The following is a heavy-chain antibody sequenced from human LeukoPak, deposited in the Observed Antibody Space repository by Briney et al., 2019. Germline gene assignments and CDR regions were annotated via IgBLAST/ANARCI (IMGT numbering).Heavy chain of an antibody. CDR1: GFIFSNYA. J-gene: IGHJ4*02. V-gene: IGHV3-66*01. CDR3: ALPGIAASGTFDY. D-gene: IGHD6-13*01. Sequence: GGSLRLSCAASGFIFSNYAMTWVRQAPGKGLEWVSVIYSGGTTYYADSVKGRFTISRDNSKNTLYLQMNSLRAEDTAVYYCALPGIAASGTFDYWGQGTLVSVSS. CDR2: IYSGGTT.